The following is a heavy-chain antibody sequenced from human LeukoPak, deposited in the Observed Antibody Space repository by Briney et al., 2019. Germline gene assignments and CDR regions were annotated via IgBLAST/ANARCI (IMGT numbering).Heavy chain of an antibody. CDR3: ARAYYGSGSYDY. Sequence: SETLSLTCAVYGGSFSGYYWSWIRQPPGKGLEWIGEINHSGSTNYNPSLKSRVTISVDTSKNQSSLKLSSVTAADTAVYYCARAYYGSGSYDYWGQGTLVTVSS. CDR2: INHSGST. CDR1: GGSFSGYY. V-gene: IGHV4-34*01. J-gene: IGHJ4*02. D-gene: IGHD3-10*01.